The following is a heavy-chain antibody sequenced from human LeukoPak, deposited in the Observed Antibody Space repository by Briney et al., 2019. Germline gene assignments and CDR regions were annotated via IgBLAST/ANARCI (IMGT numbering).Heavy chain of an antibody. V-gene: IGHV3-15*01. CDR3: TTDHNYYYYYMGV. CDR1: RFTFTNAW. J-gene: IGHJ6*03. Sequence: GGSLRLSCAASRFTFTNAWMAWVRQAPGKGLEWVGRIKSKADGETTDHAAPAKGRFTVSRDDSKNTLYLQMNSLKTEDTAVYYCTTDHNYYYYYMGVWGKGTTVTVSS. CDR2: IKSKADGETT.